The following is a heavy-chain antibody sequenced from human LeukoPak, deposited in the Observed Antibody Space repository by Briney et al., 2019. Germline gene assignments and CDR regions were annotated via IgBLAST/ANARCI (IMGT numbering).Heavy chain of an antibody. CDR3: ARGSYGYIDY. V-gene: IGHV4-4*07. Sequence: SETLSLTCSVSGVSISHYYWTWIRQPAGKGLEWIGRFYASGTMIYNPSLKSRVAMSADTSKNQFSLMGTSVTAADTAVYYCARGSYGYIDYWGQGILVTVSS. CDR2: FYASGTM. J-gene: IGHJ4*02. CDR1: GVSISHYY. D-gene: IGHD3-16*01.